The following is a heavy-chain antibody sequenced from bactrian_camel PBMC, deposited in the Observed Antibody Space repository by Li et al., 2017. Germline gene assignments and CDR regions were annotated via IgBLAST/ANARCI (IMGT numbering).Heavy chain of an antibody. V-gene: IGHV3S53*01. Sequence: QVQLVESGGGSVQAGGSLRLSCQASGYLDNRYCMAWFRQAPGKEREGVGRIERDGTTTLSDSVKGRFIMTQDNARLTAYLQMNNLKPEDTAVYYCAAGSWVAGSLDEHDYVHWGQGTQVTVS. CDR1: GYLDNRYC. D-gene: IGHD6*01. J-gene: IGHJ4*01. CDR2: IERDGTT. CDR3: AAGSWVAGSLDEHDYVH.